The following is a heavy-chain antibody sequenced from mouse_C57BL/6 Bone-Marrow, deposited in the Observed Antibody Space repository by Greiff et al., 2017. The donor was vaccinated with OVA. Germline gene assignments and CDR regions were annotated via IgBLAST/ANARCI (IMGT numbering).Heavy chain of an antibody. CDR3: ARSSLPLDY. CDR1: GYTFTDYY. V-gene: IGHV1-19*01. D-gene: IGHD5-5*01. CDR2: INPYNGGT. Sequence: VQLQQSGPVLVKPGASVKMSCKASGYTFTDYYMNWVKQSHGKSLEWIGVINPYNGGTSYNQKFKGKATLTVDKSSSTAYMELNSLTSEDSAVYNCARSSLPLDYWGQGTTLTVSS. J-gene: IGHJ2*01.